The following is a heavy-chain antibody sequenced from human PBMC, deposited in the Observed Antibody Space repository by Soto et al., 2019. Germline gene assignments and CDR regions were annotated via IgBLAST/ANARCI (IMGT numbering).Heavy chain of an antibody. D-gene: IGHD3-3*01. CDR2: ISAYNGNT. V-gene: IGHV1-18*01. CDR3: ARVITIFGVVIRRYFDY. Sequence: QVQLVQSGAEVKKPGASVKVSCKASGYTFTSYGISWVRQAPGQGLEWMGWISAYNGNTNYAQKLQGRVTMTTDTSTSTAYMELRSLRCDDTAVYYCARVITIFGVVIRRYFDYWGQGTLVTVSS. CDR1: GYTFTSYG. J-gene: IGHJ4*02.